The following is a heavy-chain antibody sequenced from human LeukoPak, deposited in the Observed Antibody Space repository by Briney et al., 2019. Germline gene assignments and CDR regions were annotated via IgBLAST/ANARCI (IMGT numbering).Heavy chain of an antibody. Sequence: SGALSLTCILSEGSLSGYYWCWIRHPAGRGLGWMGYIYYNGNVNYNPSLPSRLTIPVATSKNQFSLRLSSVTAADTAVYSCARGTMTTVTYYFDYWGQGTLVTVSS. CDR1: EGSLSGYY. CDR3: ARGTMTTVTYYFDY. V-gene: IGHV4-59*12. D-gene: IGHD4-17*01. CDR2: IYYNGNV. J-gene: IGHJ4*02.